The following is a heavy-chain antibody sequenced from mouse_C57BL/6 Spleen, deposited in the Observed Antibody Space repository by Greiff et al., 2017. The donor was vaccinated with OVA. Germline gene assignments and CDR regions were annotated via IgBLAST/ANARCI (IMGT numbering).Heavy chain of an antibody. CDR1: GYTFTDYN. D-gene: IGHD2-3*01. CDR2: INPNNGGT. J-gene: IGHJ1*03. V-gene: IGHV1-18*01. CDR3: AKRDGYWYFDV. Sequence: EVQRVESGPELVKPGASVKIPCKASGYTFTDYNMDWVKQSHGKSLEWIGDINPNNGGTIYNQKFKGKATLTVDKSSSTAYMELRSLTSEDTAVYYCAKRDGYWYFDVWGTGTTVTVAS.